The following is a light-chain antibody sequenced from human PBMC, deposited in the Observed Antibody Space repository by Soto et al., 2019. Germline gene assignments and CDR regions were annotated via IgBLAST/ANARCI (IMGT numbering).Light chain of an antibody. Sequence: QSVLTQPPSASGSPGQSVAISCTGTSSDVGGYNYVSWYQQHPGKAPKLMIYEVNKRPSGVPDRFSGSKSGNTASLTVSGLQAEDEADYYCQSYDSSLSGSKWVFGGGTKLTVL. V-gene: IGLV2-8*01. CDR3: QSYDSSLSGSKWV. CDR1: SSDVGGYNY. J-gene: IGLJ3*02. CDR2: EVN.